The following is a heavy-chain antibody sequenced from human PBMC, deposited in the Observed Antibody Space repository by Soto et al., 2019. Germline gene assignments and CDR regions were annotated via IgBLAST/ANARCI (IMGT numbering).Heavy chain of an antibody. D-gene: IGHD5-18*01. CDR3: ATSVNSAMAFDY. Sequence: ASVKVSCKASGYTFTHYYMHWVRQAPGQGLELMGIINPNGGSTTYAQRFRAGFTMTRDTSTSTVYMELSSLRSEDSAVYYCATSVNSAMAFDYWAREPWSPSTQ. J-gene: IGHJ4*02. CDR2: INPNGGST. V-gene: IGHV1-46*01. CDR1: GYTFTHYY.